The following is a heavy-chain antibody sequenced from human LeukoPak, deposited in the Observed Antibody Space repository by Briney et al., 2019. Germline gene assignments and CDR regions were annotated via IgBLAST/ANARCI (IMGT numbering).Heavy chain of an antibody. CDR2: INPNSGGT. D-gene: IGHD3-3*01. CDR1: GYTFTGYY. V-gene: IGHV1-2*02. J-gene: IGHJ5*02. Sequence: ASVKVSCKASGYTFTGYYMHWVRQAPGQGLEWMGWINPNSGGTNYAQKSQGRVTMTRDTSISTAYMELSRLRSDDTAVYYCARITYDFWSGYYMPDDPWGQGTLVTVSS. CDR3: ARITYDFWSGYYMPDDP.